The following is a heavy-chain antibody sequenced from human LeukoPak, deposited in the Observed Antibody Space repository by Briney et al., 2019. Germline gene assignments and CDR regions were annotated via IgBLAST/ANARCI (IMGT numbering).Heavy chain of an antibody. CDR3: AREEDSYPAAMFTSDY. V-gene: IGHV1-18*01. Sequence: ASVKVSCKASGYIFTSCGISWVRQAPGQGLEWMGWISAYNGNTNYAQKLQGRVTMTTDTSTSTAYMELRSLRSDDTAVYYCAREEDSYPAAMFTSDYWGQGTLVTVSS. CDR2: ISAYNGNT. CDR1: GYIFTSCG. D-gene: IGHD2-2*01. J-gene: IGHJ4*02.